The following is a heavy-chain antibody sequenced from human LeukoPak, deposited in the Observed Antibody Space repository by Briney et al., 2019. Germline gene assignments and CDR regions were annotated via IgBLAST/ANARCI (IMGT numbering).Heavy chain of an antibody. V-gene: IGHV3-30*04. J-gene: IGHJ4*02. Sequence: GRSLRLSCAASGFPFSSYAMHWVRQAPGKGLEWVAVISYDGSNKYYADSVKGRFTISRDNSKNTLYLQMNSLRAEDTAVYYCARGLYDILTGPDYWGQGTLVTVSS. CDR3: ARGLYDILTGPDY. D-gene: IGHD3-9*01. CDR2: ISYDGSNK. CDR1: GFPFSSYA.